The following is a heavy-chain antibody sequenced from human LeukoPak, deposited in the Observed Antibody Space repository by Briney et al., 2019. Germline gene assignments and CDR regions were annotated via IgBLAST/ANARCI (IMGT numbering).Heavy chain of an antibody. CDR3: VRGTKIRGVIPEGEFDY. V-gene: IGHV3-30*03. CDR2: ISYDWKGN. CDR1: GFTLSHFE. Sequence: PGRSLTLSCEASGFTLSHFEMHWVRQAPNKGLEGVAEISYDWKGNYYADSVTGRFTLSRDDSKNTVYLQMNRLRAEDTAVYFCVRGTKIRGVIPEGEFDYWGQGNVVTVSS. J-gene: IGHJ4*02. D-gene: IGHD3-10*01.